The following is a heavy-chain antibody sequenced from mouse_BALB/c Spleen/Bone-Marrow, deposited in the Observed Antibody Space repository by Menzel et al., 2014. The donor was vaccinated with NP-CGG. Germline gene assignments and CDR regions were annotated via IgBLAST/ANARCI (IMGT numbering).Heavy chain of an antibody. Sequence: VQLQQSGAELVKPGASVKLSCTASGFNIKDTYMHWVKQRPEQGLEGIGRIDPANGNTKYDPKFQGKATITADTSSNTAYLQLSSLTSEDTAVYYCARSHYYGSYAMDYWGQGTSVTVSS. V-gene: IGHV14-3*02. CDR1: GFNIKDTY. CDR3: ARSHYYGSYAMDY. CDR2: IDPANGNT. J-gene: IGHJ4*01. D-gene: IGHD1-2*01.